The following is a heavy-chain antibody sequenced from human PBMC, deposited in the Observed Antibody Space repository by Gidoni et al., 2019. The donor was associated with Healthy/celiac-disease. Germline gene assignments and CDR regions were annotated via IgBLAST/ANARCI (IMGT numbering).Heavy chain of an antibody. CDR1: GFTFSSYG. V-gene: IGHV3-33*01. J-gene: IGHJ4*02. CDR3: ARDNPVTMNYFDY. CDR2: IWYDGSNK. D-gene: IGHD4-17*01. Sequence: QVQLVESGGGVVQPGRSLRLSCAASGFTFSSYGMHWVRQAPGKGLEWVAVIWYDGSNKYYADSVKGRFTISRDNSKNTLYLQMNSLRAEDTAVYYCARDNPVTMNYFDYWGQGTLVTVSS.